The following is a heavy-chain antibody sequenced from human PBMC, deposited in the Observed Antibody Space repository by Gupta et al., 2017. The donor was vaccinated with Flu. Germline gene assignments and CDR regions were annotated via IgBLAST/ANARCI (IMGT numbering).Heavy chain of an antibody. CDR3: AHRTLDCSSGTCIVRLFDH. CDR2: LYSDDDK. D-gene: IGHD2-2*01. Sequence: QITLKESGPTLVKPTQTLTLTCTLSGSSPSKTGVGVGWIRQPPGKALEWLAFLYSDDDKRYSPSLKNRLTVTRDTSKNQVVLTLTNLDPVDTATYYCAHRTLDCSSGTCIVRLFDHWGQGILVTVSS. J-gene: IGHJ4*02. V-gene: IGHV2-5*02. CDR1: GSSPSKTGVG.